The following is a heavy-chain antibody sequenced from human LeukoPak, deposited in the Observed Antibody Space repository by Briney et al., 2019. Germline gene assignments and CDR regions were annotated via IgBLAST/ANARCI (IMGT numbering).Heavy chain of an antibody. CDR2: IKQDGSEK. CDR1: GFTFSTYW. CDR3: ASPIGATPWDAFDI. V-gene: IGHV3-7*01. Sequence: PGGSLRLSCAASGFTFSTYWMNWVRQAPGKGLEWVANIKQDGSEKYYVDSVKGRFTISRDNAKNSLYLQMNSLRAEDTAMYYCASPIGATPWDAFDIWGQGTRVTVSP. J-gene: IGHJ3*02. D-gene: IGHD1-26*01.